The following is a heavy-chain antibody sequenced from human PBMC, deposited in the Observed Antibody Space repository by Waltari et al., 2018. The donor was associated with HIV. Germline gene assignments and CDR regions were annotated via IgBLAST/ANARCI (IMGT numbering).Heavy chain of an antibody. D-gene: IGHD3-16*01. CDR2: LETSGNT. CDR1: GGSISSGSYS. J-gene: IGHJ4*02. V-gene: IGHV4-61*02. Sequence: QVQLQESGPGLVKPSQTLSLTCTVSGGSISSGSYSWGWIRQAAGKGLEWIGRLETSGNTNYRPSLKSRVTISMDTSKNHFALRLSSGTAADTAVYYCARELSDYGATAWVDYWGRGTLVTVSS. CDR3: ARELSDYGATAWVDY.